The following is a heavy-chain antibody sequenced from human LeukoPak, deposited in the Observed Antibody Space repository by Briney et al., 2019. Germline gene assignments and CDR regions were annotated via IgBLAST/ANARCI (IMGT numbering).Heavy chain of an antibody. CDR1: GYSFTSYW. J-gene: IGHJ4*02. V-gene: IGHV5-51*01. CDR3: ARQFGLYSSSFFDY. Sequence: KIGESLKISCKGSGYSFTSYWIGWARQMPGKGLEWMGIIYPGDSDTRYSPSFQGQVTISADKSISTAYLQWSGLRASDTAMYYCARQFGLYSSSFFDYWGQGTLVTVSS. CDR2: IYPGDSDT. D-gene: IGHD6-13*01.